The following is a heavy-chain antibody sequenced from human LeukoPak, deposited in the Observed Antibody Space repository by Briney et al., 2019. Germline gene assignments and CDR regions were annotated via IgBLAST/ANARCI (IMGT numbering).Heavy chain of an antibody. CDR1: GYIFANYW. J-gene: IGHJ5*02. D-gene: IGHD6-6*01. CDR2: VYPGDSDT. Sequence: NLGESLKISCKGSGYIFANYWIGWVRQMPGKGLECLGVVYPGDSDTRYSPSFQGQVTISADKSISTAYLQWSSLKASDTAMYYCARPGEAARLPGPSTWFDPWGQGTLVTVSS. V-gene: IGHV5-51*01. CDR3: ARPGEAARLPGPSTWFDP.